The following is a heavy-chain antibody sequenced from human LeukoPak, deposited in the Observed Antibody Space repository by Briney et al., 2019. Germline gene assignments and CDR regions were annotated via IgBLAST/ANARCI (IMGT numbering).Heavy chain of an antibody. Sequence: SVKVSCKASGGTFSSYAISWVRQAPGQGLEWMGGIIPIFGTANYAQKFQGRVTITAVKSTSTAYMELSSLRSEDTAVYYCARVSGGYCSSTSCYASSGHFDYWGQGTLVTVSS. D-gene: IGHD2-2*01. J-gene: IGHJ4*02. CDR2: IIPIFGTA. V-gene: IGHV1-69*06. CDR1: GGTFSSYA. CDR3: ARVSGGYCSSTSCYASSGHFDY.